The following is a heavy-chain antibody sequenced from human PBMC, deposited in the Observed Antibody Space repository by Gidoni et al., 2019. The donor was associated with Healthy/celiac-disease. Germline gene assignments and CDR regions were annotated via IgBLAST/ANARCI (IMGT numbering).Heavy chain of an antibody. J-gene: IGHJ4*02. CDR3: AKAVIAVAGGFDY. CDR1: GFTFSSYA. V-gene: IGHV3-23*01. Sequence: EVQLLESGGGLVQPGGSLRLSYAASGFTFSSYAMSWVRQAPGKGLEWVSSISSRGGSTYYADSVKGRFTISRDNSKNTLYLQMNSLRAEDTAVYYCAKAVIAVAGGFDYWGQGTLVTVSS. CDR2: ISSRGGST. D-gene: IGHD6-19*01.